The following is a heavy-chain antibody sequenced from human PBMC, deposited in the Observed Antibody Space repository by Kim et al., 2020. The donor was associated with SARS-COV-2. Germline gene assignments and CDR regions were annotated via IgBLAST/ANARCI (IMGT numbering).Heavy chain of an antibody. J-gene: IGHJ4*02. V-gene: IGHV3-74*01. D-gene: IGHD3-3*01. CDR3: ARTQPQHYDFWSGYYRYYFDY. Sequence: FTISRDNAKNTLYLQMNSLRAEDTAVYYCARTQPQHYDFWSGYYRYYFDYWGQGTLVTVSS.